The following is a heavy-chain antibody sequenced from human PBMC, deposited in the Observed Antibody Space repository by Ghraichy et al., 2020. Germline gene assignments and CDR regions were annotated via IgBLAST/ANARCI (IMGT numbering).Heavy chain of an antibody. D-gene: IGHD1-1*01. CDR1: GGSISSSSYY. V-gene: IGHV4-39*01. Sequence: QTLSLTCTVSGGSISSSSYYWGWIRQPPGNGLEWIGSIYYSGSTYYNPSLKSRVTISVDTSKNQFSLKLSSVTAADTAVYYCARRHEALDLVQLERPLRYWFDPGGQGTLVTVSS. CDR3: ARRHEALDLVQLERPLRYWFDP. CDR2: IYYSGST. J-gene: IGHJ5*02.